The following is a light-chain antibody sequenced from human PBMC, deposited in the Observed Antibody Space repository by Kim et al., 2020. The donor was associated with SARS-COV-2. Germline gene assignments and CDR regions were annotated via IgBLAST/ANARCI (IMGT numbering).Light chain of an antibody. CDR3: QQYYSTPFT. J-gene: IGKJ4*01. CDR2: WAS. V-gene: IGKV4-1*01. CDR1: QSILYSSKNRNY. Sequence: ANINCKSSQSILYSSKNRNYLAWYQHKPGQPPKLLIYWASTRESGVPDRFSGSGSGTDFTLTISSLQAEDVAVYYCQQYYSTPFTFGGGTKVDIK.